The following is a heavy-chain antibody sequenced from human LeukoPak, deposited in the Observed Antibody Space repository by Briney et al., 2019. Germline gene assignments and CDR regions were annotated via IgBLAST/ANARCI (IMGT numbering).Heavy chain of an antibody. CDR2: THYTGST. V-gene: IGHV4-59*01. CDR3: ARDGDTAMILFAFDM. Sequence: SDTLSLTCTVSGGSISSYYWSWLRQPPGKGLEWMGYTHYTGSTRVNPSLKSRVTISVDTSKNQFSLKVSSVTAADTAVYYCARDGDTAMILFAFDMWGQGTMVTVSS. D-gene: IGHD5-18*01. CDR1: GGSISSYY. J-gene: IGHJ3*02.